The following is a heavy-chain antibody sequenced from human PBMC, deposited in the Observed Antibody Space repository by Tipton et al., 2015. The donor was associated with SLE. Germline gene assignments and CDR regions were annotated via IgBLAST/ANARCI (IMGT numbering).Heavy chain of an antibody. D-gene: IGHD6-13*01. CDR2: IYYSRST. Sequence: TLSLTCTVSGGSISSHYWSWIRQPPGKGLEWIGSIYYSRSTNYNPSLKSRVTISVDTSKNQFSLKLSSVTAADTAVYYCARGSSSWDFDYWGQGTLVTVSS. V-gene: IGHV4-59*11. CDR1: GGSISSHY. CDR3: ARGSSSWDFDY. J-gene: IGHJ4*02.